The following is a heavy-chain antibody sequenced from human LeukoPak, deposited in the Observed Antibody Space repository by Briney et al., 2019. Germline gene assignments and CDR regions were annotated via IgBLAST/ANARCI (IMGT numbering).Heavy chain of an antibody. D-gene: IGHD6-13*01. Sequence: ASVKVSCKASGYTFTSYDINWVRQATGQGLEWMGWMNPNSGNTGYAQKFQGRVTMTRNTSISTAYMELSSLRSEATAVYYCARVARYTSSQNDSWGQGTLVTVSS. J-gene: IGHJ4*02. CDR2: MNPNSGNT. CDR1: GYTFTSYD. V-gene: IGHV1-8*01. CDR3: ARVARYTSSQNDS.